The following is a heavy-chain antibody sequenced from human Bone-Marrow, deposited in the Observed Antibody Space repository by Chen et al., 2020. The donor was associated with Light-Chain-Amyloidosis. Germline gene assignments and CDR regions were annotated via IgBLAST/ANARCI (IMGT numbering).Heavy chain of an antibody. CDR1: GDSITSSTDY. V-gene: IGHV4-39*07. D-gene: IGHD3-16*02. CDR3: VRSRYSTGPFEV. CDR2: IYSSGSS. Sequence: QVQLQLSGPGLVKPSETLSLKCSVSGDSITSSTDYWGWIRQPPGKGLEYIASIYSSGSSDYKPSLKSRVTISVDTSKNQFSLRLTPATAADTAVYYCVRSRYSTGPFEVWGQGSLVTVSS. J-gene: IGHJ1*01.